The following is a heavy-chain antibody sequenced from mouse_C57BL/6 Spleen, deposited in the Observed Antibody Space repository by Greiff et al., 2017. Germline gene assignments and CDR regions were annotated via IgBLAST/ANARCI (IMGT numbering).Heavy chain of an antibody. CDR2: INPNNGGT. D-gene: IGHD2-4*01. J-gene: IGHJ2*01. CDR1: GYTFTDYY. V-gene: IGHV1-26*01. CDR3: AGPIYYEGYYFDY. Sequence: EVQLQQSGPELVKPGASVKISCKASGYTFTDYYMNWVKQSHGKSLEWIGDINPNNGGTSYNQKFKGKATLTVDKSSSTAYMELRSLTSEDSAVYYCAGPIYYEGYYFDYWGQGTTLTVSS.